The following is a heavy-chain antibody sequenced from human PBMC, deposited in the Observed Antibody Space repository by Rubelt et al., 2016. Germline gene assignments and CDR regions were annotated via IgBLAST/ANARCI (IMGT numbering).Heavy chain of an antibody. V-gene: IGHV1-69*13. CDR2: IIPISGTA. CDR3: ARLSIFEDTAMVMSDY. CDR1: GYTFTSYA. D-gene: IGHD5-18*01. Sequence: QVQLVQSGAEVKKPGASVKVSCKASGYTFTSYAINWVRQAPGQGLEWMGGIIPISGTANYAQKFPGGVTMTADESTSPAYMELSSLGSEDTAVYYCARLSIFEDTAMVMSDYWGQGTRVTVSS. J-gene: IGHJ4*02.